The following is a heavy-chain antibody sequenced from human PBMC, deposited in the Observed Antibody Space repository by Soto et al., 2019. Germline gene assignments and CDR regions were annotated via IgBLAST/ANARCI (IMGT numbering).Heavy chain of an antibody. J-gene: IGHJ6*02. V-gene: IGHV5-51*01. D-gene: IGHD6-19*01. CDR2: IYPGDSDT. Sequence: PGESLKISCKGSGYSFTSYWIGWVRQMPGKGLEWMGIIYPGDSDTRYSPSFQGQVTISADKSISTAYLQWSSLKASDTAMYYCARRDSSGWYFRRPDDQYYYYGMDVWGQGTTVTVSS. CDR1: GYSFTSYW. CDR3: ARRDSSGWYFRRPDDQYYYYGMDV.